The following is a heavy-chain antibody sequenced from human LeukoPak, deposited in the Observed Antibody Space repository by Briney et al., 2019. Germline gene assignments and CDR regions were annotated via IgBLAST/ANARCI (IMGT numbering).Heavy chain of an antibody. CDR2: IKNKGDRGTT. V-gene: IGHV3-15*01. J-gene: IGHJ4*02. Sequence: GGSLRLSCAASGFTFNKAWMSWVRLAPGKGLEWVGRIKNKGDRGTTDYAAPVKGRFTVSRDDSKSTLYLQMNSLKTEDTAVYHCTTSGTPFEYWGQGTLVTVSS. D-gene: IGHD3-10*01. CDR3: TTSGTPFEY. CDR1: GFTFNKAW.